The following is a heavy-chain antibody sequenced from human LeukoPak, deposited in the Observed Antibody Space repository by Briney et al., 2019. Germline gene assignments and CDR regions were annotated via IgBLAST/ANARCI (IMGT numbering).Heavy chain of an antibody. V-gene: IGHV5-51*01. CDR1: GYSFTNYW. D-gene: IGHD1-26*01. CDR2: IYAGDSDT. J-gene: IGHJ4*02. Sequence: GESLKISCRGSGYSFTNYWIGWVRQMPGKGLEWMGIIYAGDSDTRYSPSFQGQVTISADKSISTAYLQWSSLKASDTAMYYCARHSLGVVGATGERDYWGQGTLVTVSS. CDR3: ARHSLGVVGATGERDY.